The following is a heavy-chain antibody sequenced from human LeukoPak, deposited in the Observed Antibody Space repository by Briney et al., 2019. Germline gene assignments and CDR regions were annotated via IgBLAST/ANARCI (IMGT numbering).Heavy chain of an antibody. CDR1: GFTFSSYW. D-gene: IGHD3-3*01. CDR3: ARDANNDFWSEPPI. Sequence: PGGSLRLSCAASGFTFSSYWMSWVRQAPGKGLEWVANIKQDGSEKYYVDSVKGRFTISRDNAKNSLYLQMNSLRAEDTAVYYCARDANNDFWSEPPIWGQGTMVTVSS. CDR2: IKQDGSEK. V-gene: IGHV3-7*01. J-gene: IGHJ3*02.